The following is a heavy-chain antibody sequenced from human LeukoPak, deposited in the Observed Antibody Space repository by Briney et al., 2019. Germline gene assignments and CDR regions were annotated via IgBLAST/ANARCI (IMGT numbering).Heavy chain of an antibody. Sequence: GGSLRLSCVASGFKFSHYAIHWIRQAPGKGLEWVSLISTGGSTTYYADSVRGRFNVSRDNAKDSVFLQLNSLRAEDTAIYYFAKEGVISETFDCWGQGVLVTVSS. J-gene: IGHJ4*02. CDR3: AKEGVISETFDC. CDR1: GFKFSHYA. D-gene: IGHD2-21*01. CDR2: ISTGGSTT. V-gene: IGHV3-23*01.